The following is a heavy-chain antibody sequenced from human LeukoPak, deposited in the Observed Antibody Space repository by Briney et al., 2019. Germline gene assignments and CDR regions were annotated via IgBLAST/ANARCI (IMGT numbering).Heavy chain of an antibody. CDR2: INPGGRST. J-gene: IGHJ4*02. V-gene: IGHV1-46*01. CDR1: GYTFTNYY. CDR3: AREIGPIQLHLWGSAFDY. Sequence: WASVKVSCKASGYTFTNYYIHWVRQAPGQGLEWMGIINPGGRSTSYARKFQGRVTMTRDTSTSTVYMELSSWRSEDTAVYYCAREIGPIQLHLWGSAFDYWGQGTLVTVSS. D-gene: IGHD5-24*01.